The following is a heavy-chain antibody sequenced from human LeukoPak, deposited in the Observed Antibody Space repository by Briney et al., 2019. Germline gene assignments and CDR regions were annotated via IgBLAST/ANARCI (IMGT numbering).Heavy chain of an antibody. CDR2: IKVDGSGK. D-gene: IGHD3-16*01. Sequence: GGSLRLSCAASGFTFSSSWMSWVRQAPGKGLEWVANIKVDGSGKYYVDSVKGRFTISRDNAKNSLYLQMNSLRVEDTAVYYCARDPAWGALDYWGQGTLVTVSS. CDR1: GFTFSSSW. J-gene: IGHJ4*02. V-gene: IGHV3-7*01. CDR3: ARDPAWGALDY.